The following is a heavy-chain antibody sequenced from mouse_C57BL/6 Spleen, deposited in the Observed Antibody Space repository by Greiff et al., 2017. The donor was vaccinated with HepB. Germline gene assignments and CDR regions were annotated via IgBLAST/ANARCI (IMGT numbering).Heavy chain of an antibody. Sequence: QVQLQQPGAELVKPGASVKMSCKASGYTFTSYWITWVKQRPGQGLEWIGDIYPGSGSTNYNEKFKSKATLTVDTSSSTAYMQLSSLTSEDSAVYCCAKGDDGNYGGAMDYWGQGTSVTVSS. J-gene: IGHJ4*01. V-gene: IGHV1-55*01. CDR3: AKGDDGNYGGAMDY. CDR2: IYPGSGST. CDR1: GYTFTSYW. D-gene: IGHD2-3*01.